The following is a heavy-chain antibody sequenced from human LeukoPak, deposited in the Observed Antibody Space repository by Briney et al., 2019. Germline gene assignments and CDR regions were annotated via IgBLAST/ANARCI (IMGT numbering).Heavy chain of an antibody. Sequence: GGSLRLSCAASGFTFSSYSMNWVRQAPGKGLEWVSSISSSSSYIYYADSVKGRFTISRDNAKNSLYLQMNSLRAEDTAVYYCARGGFCSSTSCYTEYYFDYWGQGALVTVSS. D-gene: IGHD2-2*02. V-gene: IGHV3-21*01. CDR3: ARGGFCSSTSCYTEYYFDY. J-gene: IGHJ4*02. CDR1: GFTFSSYS. CDR2: ISSSSSYI.